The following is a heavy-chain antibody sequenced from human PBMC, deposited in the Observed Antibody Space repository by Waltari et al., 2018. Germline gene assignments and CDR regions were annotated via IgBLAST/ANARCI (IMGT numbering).Heavy chain of an antibody. Sequence: QVQLVQSGAEVKKPGASVKVSCTASGYTFTSLNINWVRQAPVQGLGWMGGMRRKWGSARYAKKFQGRVTMTMDTSRNTGYMEVSSLRSEDTAFYYCVRGKSHDRDGAFDIWGQGTMVTVSS. J-gene: IGHJ3*02. V-gene: IGHV1-8*01. CDR1: GYTFTSLN. CDR2: MRRKWGSA. CDR3: VRGKSHDRDGAFDI.